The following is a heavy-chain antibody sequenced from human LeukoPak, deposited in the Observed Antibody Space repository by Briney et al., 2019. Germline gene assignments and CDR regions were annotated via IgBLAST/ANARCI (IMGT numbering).Heavy chain of an antibody. CDR3: ARVVRRWLQYPSRNWFDP. CDR1: GYTFTGYY. CDR2: INPNSGGT. Sequence: GASVKVSCKASGYTFTGYYMHWVRQAPGQGLEWMGWINPNSGGTNYAQKFQGRVTMTRDTSISTAYMELSRLRSDDTAVYYCARVVRRWLQYPSRNWFDPWGQGTLVTVSS. V-gene: IGHV1-2*02. J-gene: IGHJ5*02. D-gene: IGHD5-24*01.